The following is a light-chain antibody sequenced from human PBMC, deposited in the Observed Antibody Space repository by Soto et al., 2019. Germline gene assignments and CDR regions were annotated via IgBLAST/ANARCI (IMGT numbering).Light chain of an antibody. V-gene: IGLV2-14*01. CDR2: DVS. CDR1: SSDVDGYNY. Sequence: QSVLTQPASVSGSPGQSITISCTGTSSDVDGYNYVSWYQQHPGKAPKLMIYDVSNRPSGVSNRFSGSKSGNTASLTISGLQAEDEADYYCSSYTSSSVVFGGGTKLTVL. J-gene: IGLJ2*01. CDR3: SSYTSSSVV.